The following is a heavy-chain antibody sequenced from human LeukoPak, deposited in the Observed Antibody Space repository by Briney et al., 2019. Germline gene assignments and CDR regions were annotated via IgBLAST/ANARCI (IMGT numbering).Heavy chain of an antibody. CDR1: GDSISYTNYY. Sequence: PSETLSLTCTVSGDSISYTNYYWGWIRQPPGKGLEWIGSIYYSGRNYHKPSLKSRVTISVDASKNQFSLRLSSVTAADTAVYYCARLIGLWFPFDYWGQGALVAVSS. CDR3: ARLIGLWFPFDY. CDR2: IYYSGRN. V-gene: IGHV4-39*01. D-gene: IGHD3-10*01. J-gene: IGHJ4*02.